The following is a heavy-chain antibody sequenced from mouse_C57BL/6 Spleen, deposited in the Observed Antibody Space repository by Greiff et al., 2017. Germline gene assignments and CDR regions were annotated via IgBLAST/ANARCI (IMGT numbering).Heavy chain of an antibody. D-gene: IGHD2-4*01. Sequence: VQLQQSGTVLARPGASVKMSCKTSGYTFTSYWMHWVKQRPGQGLEWIGAIYPGNSDTSYNQKFKGKAKLTAVTSASTAYLELSSLTNEYSAVYYCTRSGFYDYDWYFDFWGPGTPVTVSS. CDR3: TRSGFYDYDWYFDF. CDR1: GYTFTSYW. CDR2: IYPGNSDT. J-gene: IGHJ1*01. V-gene: IGHV1-5*01.